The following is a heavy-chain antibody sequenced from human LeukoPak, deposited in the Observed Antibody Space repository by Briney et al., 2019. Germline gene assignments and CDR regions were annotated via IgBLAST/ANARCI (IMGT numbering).Heavy chain of an antibody. J-gene: IGHJ4*02. CDR1: GYTFTSYG. V-gene: IGHV1-18*01. Sequence: ASVKVSCKASGYTFTSYGISWVRQAPGQGLEWMGWISAYNGNTNYAQKLQGRVTMTTDTSTSTAYMELRSLRSDDTAVYYCARDFPPYSSSWSPSDYWGQGTLVTVSS. D-gene: IGHD6-13*01. CDR2: ISAYNGNT. CDR3: ARDFPPYSSSWSPSDY.